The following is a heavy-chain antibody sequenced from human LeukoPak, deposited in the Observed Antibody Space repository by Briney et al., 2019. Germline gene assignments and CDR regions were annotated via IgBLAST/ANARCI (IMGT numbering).Heavy chain of an antibody. Sequence: PGGSLRLSCAASGFIFSSYAMSWVRQAPGKGLEWVSAISGSGGNTYYADSVKGRFTITRDDSKNTVYLQMNSLRDEDTAVYYCARATTYKLDYWGQGTLVTVSS. CDR1: GFIFSSYA. CDR2: ISGSGGNT. V-gene: IGHV3-23*01. D-gene: IGHD4-11*01. CDR3: ARATTYKLDY. J-gene: IGHJ4*02.